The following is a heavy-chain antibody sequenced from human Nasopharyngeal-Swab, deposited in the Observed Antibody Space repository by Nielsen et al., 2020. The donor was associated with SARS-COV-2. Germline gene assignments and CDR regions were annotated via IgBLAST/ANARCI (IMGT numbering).Heavy chain of an antibody. CDR1: GYSFTSYW. V-gene: IGHV5-10-1*01. CDR2: IDPSDSYT. Sequence: GGSLRLSCKGSGYSFTSYWISWVRQMPGKGLEWMGRIDPSDSYTNYSPSFQGHVTISADKSISTAYLQWSSLKASDTAMYYCARGRIAARHFDYWGQGTLVTVSS. D-gene: IGHD6-6*01. CDR3: ARGRIAARHFDY. J-gene: IGHJ4*02.